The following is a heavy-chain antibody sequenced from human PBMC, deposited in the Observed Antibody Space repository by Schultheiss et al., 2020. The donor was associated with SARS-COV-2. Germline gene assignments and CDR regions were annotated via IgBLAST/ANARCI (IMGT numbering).Heavy chain of an antibody. V-gene: IGHV3-23*01. CDR1: GFTFSSYA. CDR2: ISGSGGST. CDR3: AKTRIAAAGPQFGWFDP. Sequence: GGSLRLSCAASGFTFSSYAMSWVRQAPGKGLEWVSAISGSGGSTYYADSVKGRFTISRDNSKNTLYLQMNSLRAEDTALYYCAKTRIAAAGPQFGWFDPWGQGTLVTVSS. J-gene: IGHJ5*02. D-gene: IGHD6-13*01.